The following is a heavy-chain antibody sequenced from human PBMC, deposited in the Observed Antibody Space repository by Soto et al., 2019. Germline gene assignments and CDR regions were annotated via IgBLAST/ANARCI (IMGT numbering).Heavy chain of an antibody. J-gene: IGHJ4*02. D-gene: IGHD5-12*01. CDR2: IFYTGST. CDR3: ARVKATLYRHYYFDY. CDR1: GGTINSGDYF. Sequence: SETLSLTCSVSGGTINSGDYFWSWIRQPPGKGLEWSGSIFYTGSTYYSPSLKSRASMSMDTSKNLVSLRLRPLTAADTAVYFCARVKATLYRHYYFDYWGQGTPVTVSS. V-gene: IGHV4-30-4*01.